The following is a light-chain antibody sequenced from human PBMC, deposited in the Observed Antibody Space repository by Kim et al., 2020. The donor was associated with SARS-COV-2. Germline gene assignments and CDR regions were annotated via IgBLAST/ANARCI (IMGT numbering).Light chain of an antibody. J-gene: IGLJ2*01. V-gene: IGLV7-46*01. Sequence: QAVVTQEPSLTVSPGGTATLTCGSSAGHVTRDHYPYWIQQKPGQAPRTLIFDTTHTHSWTPARFSGYLLGGRFVLTLSGAQPEDEAEYYCLLYFSDRPVFVGGTQLTVL. CDR2: DTT. CDR3: LLYFSDRPV. CDR1: AGHVTRDHY.